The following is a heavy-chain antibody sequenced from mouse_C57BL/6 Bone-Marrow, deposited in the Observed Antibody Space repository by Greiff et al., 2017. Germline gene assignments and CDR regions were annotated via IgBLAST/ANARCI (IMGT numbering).Heavy chain of an antibody. J-gene: IGHJ1*03. CDR2: INPNNGGT. CDR1: GYTFTDYY. D-gene: IGHD1-1*01. CDR3: ARGEITTVVADWYFDV. Sequence: VQLQQSGPELVKPGASVKISCKASGYTFTDYYMNWVKQSHGKSLEWIGDINPNNGGTSYNQKFKGKATLTVDKSSSTAYMELRSLTSEDSAVYYCARGEITTVVADWYFDVWGTGTTVTVSS. V-gene: IGHV1-26*01.